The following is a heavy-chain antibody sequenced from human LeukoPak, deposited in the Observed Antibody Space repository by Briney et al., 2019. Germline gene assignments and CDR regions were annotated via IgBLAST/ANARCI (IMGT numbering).Heavy chain of an antibody. J-gene: IGHJ4*02. V-gene: IGHV3-23*01. Sequence: GGSLRLSCAASGFTFSSYAMSWVRQAPGKGLEWVSAISGSGGSTYYADSVKGRFTISRDNSKNTLYLQMSSLRAEDTAVYYCAKDVYEFYYFDYWGQGTLVTVSS. D-gene: IGHD3-3*01. CDR2: ISGSGGST. CDR1: GFTFSSYA. CDR3: AKDVYEFYYFDY.